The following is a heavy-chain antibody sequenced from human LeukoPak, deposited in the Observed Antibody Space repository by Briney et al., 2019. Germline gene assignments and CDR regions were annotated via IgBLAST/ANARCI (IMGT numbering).Heavy chain of an antibody. CDR3: ATWNNAWEFGY. Sequence: PGGSLRLSCAASGFTFSKSWMTWVRQAPGKGLEWVAHIKEDGSDKYYVDSVTGRFTISRDNTKNSLYLQMTSLTAEDTAVYYCATWNNAWEFGYWGQGTLVSASS. J-gene: IGHJ4*02. CDR1: GFTFSKSW. V-gene: IGHV3-7*05. CDR2: IKEDGSDK. D-gene: IGHD1/OR15-1a*01.